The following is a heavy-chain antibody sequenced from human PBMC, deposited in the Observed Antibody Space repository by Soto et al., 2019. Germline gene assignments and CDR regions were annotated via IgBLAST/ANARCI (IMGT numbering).Heavy chain of an antibody. CDR1: GGTFSSYA. J-gene: IGHJ4*02. V-gene: IGHV1-69*13. D-gene: IGHD2-2*01. Sequence: SVKVSCKASGGTFSSYAISWVRQAPGQGLEWMGGINPISGATNYAQKFQGRVTMTGDESTSTAYMELSRLRSDDTAVYYCARAPTDLIVVVPAAMGYWGQGTLVTVSS. CDR2: INPISGAT. CDR3: ARAPTDLIVVVPAAMGY.